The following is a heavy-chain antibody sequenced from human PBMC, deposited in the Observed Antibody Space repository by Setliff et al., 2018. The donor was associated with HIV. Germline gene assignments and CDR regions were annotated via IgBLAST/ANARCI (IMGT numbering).Heavy chain of an antibody. CDR3: VKDMTGTPSYFFDY. CDR2: IWYDGSNR. Sequence: GESLRISCVTSGFSFNNYGMHWVRQAPGKGLEWVAVIWYDGSNRYYADSVKGRVTIARDNPKNTLYLQMNSLRAEDTAVCYCVKDMTGTPSYFFDYWGQGTLVTVSS. J-gene: IGHJ4*02. V-gene: IGHV3-33*06. CDR1: GFSFNNYG. D-gene: IGHD1-7*01.